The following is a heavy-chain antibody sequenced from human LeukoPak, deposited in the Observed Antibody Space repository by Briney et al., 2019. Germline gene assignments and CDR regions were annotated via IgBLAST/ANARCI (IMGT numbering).Heavy chain of an antibody. CDR2: TYYRSKWDN. V-gene: IGHV6-1*01. Sequence: SQTLSLTSAISGDSVSSSSAAWTSIRQSPSRCLELLGWTYYRSKWDNDYAVSVKSRITINPDTSKNQFSLQLNSVTPEDTAVYYCARGRVTTIANYYYYYIDVWGKGTTVTVSS. D-gene: IGHD4-17*01. CDR1: GDSVSSSSAA. J-gene: IGHJ6*03. CDR3: ARGRVTTIANYYYYYIDV.